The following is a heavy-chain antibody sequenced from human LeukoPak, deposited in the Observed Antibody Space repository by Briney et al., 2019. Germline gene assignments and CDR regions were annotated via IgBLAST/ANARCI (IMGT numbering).Heavy chain of an antibody. CDR1: GGSISSSSYY. Sequence: SETLSLTCTVSGGSISSSSYYWGWIRQPPGKGLEWIGSIYYSGSTYYNPSLKSRVTISVDTSKNQFSLKLSSVTAADTAVYYCASVWGNWRYYYYYYMDVWGKGTTVTVSS. D-gene: IGHD3-3*01. CDR3: ASVWGNWRYYYYYYMDV. CDR2: IYYSGST. V-gene: IGHV4-39*01. J-gene: IGHJ6*03.